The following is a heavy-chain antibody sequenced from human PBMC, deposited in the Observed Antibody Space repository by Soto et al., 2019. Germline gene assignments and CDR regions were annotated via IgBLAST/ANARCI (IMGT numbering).Heavy chain of an antibody. J-gene: IGHJ4*02. Sequence: QVQLVQSGAEVKKPGSSVKVSCKASGGTFSSDSISWVRQAPGQGLEWMGGIIPMFDTPIYAQKFQDRVTITAAESTGTAYMRLSTLGSGDTDVCCCARAGGLDRDFNFWGQGSLVTVSS. CDR2: IIPMFDTP. CDR3: ARAGGLDRDFNF. D-gene: IGHD3-10*01. CDR1: GGTFSSDS. V-gene: IGHV1-69*12.